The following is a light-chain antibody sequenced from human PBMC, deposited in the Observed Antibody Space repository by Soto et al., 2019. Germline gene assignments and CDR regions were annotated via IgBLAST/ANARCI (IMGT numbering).Light chain of an antibody. J-gene: IGKJ5*01. Sequence: EIELTQSHAILSVSPGERAPLXCLASQSISRSLAWYQQKPGQAPRLVIYAASTRATGIPDRFSGSVSGTEFTLTISSLQSEDFAVYYCQQYNEWPPFTFGQGTRLEIK. CDR1: QSISRS. CDR2: AAS. CDR3: QQYNEWPPFT. V-gene: IGKV3-15*01.